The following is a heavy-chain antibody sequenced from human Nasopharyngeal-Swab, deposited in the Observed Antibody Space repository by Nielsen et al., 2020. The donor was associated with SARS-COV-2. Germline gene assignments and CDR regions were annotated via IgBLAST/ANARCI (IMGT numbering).Heavy chain of an antibody. Sequence: SETLSLTCAVYGGSFSGYYWSWIRQPPGKGLEWIGEINHSGSTNYNPSLKSRVTISVDTSKNQFSLKLSSVTAADTAVYYCARDGPGDFWSGYYDYWGQGTLVTVSS. CDR3: ARDGPGDFWSGYYDY. CDR2: INHSGST. D-gene: IGHD3-3*01. J-gene: IGHJ4*02. V-gene: IGHV4-34*01. CDR1: GGSFSGYY.